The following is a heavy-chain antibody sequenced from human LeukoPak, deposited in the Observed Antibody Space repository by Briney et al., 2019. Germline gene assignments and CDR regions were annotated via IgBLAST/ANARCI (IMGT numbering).Heavy chain of an antibody. D-gene: IGHD2-15*01. J-gene: IGHJ4*02. CDR1: GYTFTSYG. V-gene: IGHV1-18*01. Sequence: ASVKVSCKASGYTFTSYGISWVRQAPGQGLEWMGWISAYNGNTNYAQKLQGRVTMTTDTSTSTAYMELRSLRSDDTAVYYRARGDCSGGSCYSGVIYWGQGTLVTVSS. CDR2: ISAYNGNT. CDR3: ARGDCSGGSCYSGVIY.